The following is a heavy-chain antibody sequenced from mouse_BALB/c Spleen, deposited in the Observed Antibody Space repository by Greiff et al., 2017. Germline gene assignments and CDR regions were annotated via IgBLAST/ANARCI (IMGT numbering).Heavy chain of an antibody. CDR1: GSSITSDYA. Sequence: EVKLLESGPGLVKPSQSLSLTCPVTGSSITSDYAWNWIRQFPGNNLEWMGYISYSGSTSYNPSLKSRISITRDTSKNQFFLQLNSVTTEDTATYYCARWVYDGYYEPFAYWGQGTLVTVSA. CDR3: ARWVYDGYYEPFAY. V-gene: IGHV3-2*02. D-gene: IGHD2-3*01. J-gene: IGHJ3*01. CDR2: ISYSGST.